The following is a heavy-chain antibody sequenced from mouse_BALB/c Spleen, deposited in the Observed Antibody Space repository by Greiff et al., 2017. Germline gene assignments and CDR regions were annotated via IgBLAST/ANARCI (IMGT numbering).Heavy chain of an antibody. J-gene: IGHJ4*01. CDR1: GYTFTSYW. Sequence: VQLQESGAELAKPGASVKMSCKASGYTFTSYWMHWVKQRPGQGLEWIGYINPSTGYTEYNQKFKDKATLTADKSSSTAYMQLSSLTSEDSAVYYCARRLRRGNAMDYWGQGTSVTVSS. CDR2: INPSTGYT. D-gene: IGHD2-2*01. V-gene: IGHV1-7*01. CDR3: ARRLRRGNAMDY.